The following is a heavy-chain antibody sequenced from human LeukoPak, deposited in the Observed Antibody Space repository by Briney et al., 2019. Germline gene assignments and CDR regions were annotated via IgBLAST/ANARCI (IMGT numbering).Heavy chain of an antibody. V-gene: IGHV3-30-3*01. D-gene: IGHD6-19*01. CDR2: ISYDGSNK. CDR3: ARDPIIAVAGTFDY. CDR1: GFTFSSYA. J-gene: IGHJ4*02. Sequence: GGSLRLSCAASGFTFSSYAMHWVRQAPGKGLEWVAVISYDGSNKYYADSVKGRFTISRDNSKNTLYLQMNSLRAEDTAVYYCARDPIIAVAGTFDYWGQGTLVTVSS.